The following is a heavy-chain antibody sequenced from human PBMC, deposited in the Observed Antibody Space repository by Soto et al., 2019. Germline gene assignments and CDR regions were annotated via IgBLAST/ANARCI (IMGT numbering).Heavy chain of an antibody. J-gene: IGHJ4*01. CDR1: GLAFCTYW. Sequence: EVQLVDSGVGLVQPAWSLSLPCVVSGLAFCTYWISWLRQAPGKGLEWVAKINQDGRESSYVDSVKDRFTISRDKAKNSLYLQMTILRAKDTAVYYCARPARECTSPGCAHWGYVTLVTVSS. CDR2: INQDGRES. V-gene: IGHV3-7*01. CDR3: ARPARECTSPGCAH. D-gene: IGHD2-8*01.